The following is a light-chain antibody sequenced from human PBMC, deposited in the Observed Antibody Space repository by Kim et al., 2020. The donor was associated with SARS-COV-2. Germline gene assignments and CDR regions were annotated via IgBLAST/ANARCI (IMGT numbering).Light chain of an antibody. CDR2: STT. Sequence: PGGTVTLPCASSTGAVTSGYNPNWFQQKPGQTPRPLIYSTTYKHSWTPARFSGSLLGGKAALTLSGVQPEDEADYYCLLYYGGTYVFGTGTKVTVL. J-gene: IGLJ1*01. V-gene: IGLV7-43*01. CDR3: LLYYGGTYV. CDR1: TGAVTSGYN.